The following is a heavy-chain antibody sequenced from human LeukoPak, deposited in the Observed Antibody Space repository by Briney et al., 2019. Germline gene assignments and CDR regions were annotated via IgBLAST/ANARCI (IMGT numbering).Heavy chain of an antibody. Sequence: GGSLRLSCAASGFTFSDYYMSWIRQAPGKGLEWVSYISSSGSTIYYADSVKGRFTISRDNAKNSLYLQLNSLRAEDTAVYYCTRDSSDVVVTAPIYWGQGTLVTVSS. CDR2: ISSSGSTI. CDR3: TRDSSDVVVTAPIY. V-gene: IGHV3-11*04. D-gene: IGHD2-21*02. CDR1: GFTFSDYY. J-gene: IGHJ4*02.